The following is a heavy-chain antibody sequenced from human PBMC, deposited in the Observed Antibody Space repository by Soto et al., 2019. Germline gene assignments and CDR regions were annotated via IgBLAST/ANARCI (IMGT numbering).Heavy chain of an antibody. J-gene: IGHJ4*02. Sequence: PGGSLRLSCAASGFTFSNSWMTWVRQAPGKGLEWVANIKPDGSDKYYVDSVKGRFTISRDNAANSLYLQMNSLRAEDTAVYYCAKNPGYYYDSTGYHFAYWGQGTLVTVSS. CDR1: GFTFSNSW. D-gene: IGHD3-22*01. CDR2: IKPDGSDK. V-gene: IGHV3-7*03. CDR3: AKNPGYYYDSTGYHFAY.